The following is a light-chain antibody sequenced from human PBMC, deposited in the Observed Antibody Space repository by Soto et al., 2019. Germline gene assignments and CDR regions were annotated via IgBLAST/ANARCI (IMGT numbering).Light chain of an antibody. J-gene: IGKJ4*01. CDR2: HTS. CDR3: QPRSNWPLT. CDR1: QSVSSY. Sequence: EIVLTQSPATLSLSPGERATLSCRASQSVSSYLAWYPQKPGQPPMLLIYHTSNRVTGIPVRFSGRGSGTDFTLTISRLETEDFAVYYCQPRSNWPLTFGGGTKVEIK. V-gene: IGKV3-11*01.